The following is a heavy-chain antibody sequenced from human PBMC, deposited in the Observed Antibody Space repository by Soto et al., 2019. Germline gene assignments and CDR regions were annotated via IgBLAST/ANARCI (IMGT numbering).Heavy chain of an antibody. CDR1: GFTFSTYG. Sequence: QVQLVESGGGVVQPGRSLILSCAASGFTFSTYGMHWVRQAPGKGLEWVALIWYDGSNKYLADSVKGRFTISRDNSKNTLYLQMNSLRAGDTAVYYCARDRYCTGGSCLPADYWGQGTLVTVSS. D-gene: IGHD2-15*01. CDR3: ARDRYCTGGSCLPADY. J-gene: IGHJ4*02. V-gene: IGHV3-33*01. CDR2: IWYDGSNK.